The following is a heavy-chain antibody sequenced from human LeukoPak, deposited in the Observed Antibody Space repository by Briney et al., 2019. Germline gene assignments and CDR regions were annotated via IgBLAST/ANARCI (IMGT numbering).Heavy chain of an antibody. D-gene: IGHD2-2*01. J-gene: IGHJ1*01. Sequence: SSETLSLTCTVSGGSISSYYWSWIRQPPGKGLEWIGSIYYSGSTYYNPSLKSRVTISVDTSKNQFSLKLSSVTAADTAVYYCASVHCSSTSCYGFEYFQHWGQGTLVTVSS. CDR3: ASVHCSSTSCYGFEYFQH. CDR1: GGSISSYY. V-gene: IGHV4-59*05. CDR2: IYYSGST.